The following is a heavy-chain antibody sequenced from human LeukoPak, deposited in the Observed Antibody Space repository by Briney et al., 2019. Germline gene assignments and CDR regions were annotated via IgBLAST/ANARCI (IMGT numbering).Heavy chain of an antibody. J-gene: IGHJ6*03. D-gene: IGHD2-2*01. CDR1: GGSISSGGYY. CDR2: IYHSGST. CDR3: ARRSSTSTYYYYYMDV. V-gene: IGHV4-30-2*01. Sequence: PSQTLSLTCTVSGGSISSGGYYWSWIRQPPGKGLEWIGYIYHSGSTYYNPSLKSRVTISVDTSKNQFSLNLSSVTAADTAVYYCARRSSTSTYYYYYMDVWGKGTTVTVSS.